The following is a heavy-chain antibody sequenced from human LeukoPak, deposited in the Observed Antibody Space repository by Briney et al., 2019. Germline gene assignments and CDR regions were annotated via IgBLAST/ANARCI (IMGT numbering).Heavy chain of an antibody. CDR3: ASPYSGRYSYFDY. CDR2: INHNGNVN. D-gene: IGHD1-26*01. J-gene: IGHJ4*02. V-gene: IGHV3-7*01. CDR1: GFTFSSYW. Sequence: SGGSLRLSCAASGFTFSSYWMNWARQAPGKGLEWVASINHNGNVNYYADSVRGRLTISRDNSKNTVYLQMNSLRAEDTAVYYCASPYSGRYSYFDYWGQGTLVTVSS.